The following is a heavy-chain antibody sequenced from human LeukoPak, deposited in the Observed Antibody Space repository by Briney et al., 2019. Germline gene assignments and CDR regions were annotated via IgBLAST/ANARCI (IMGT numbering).Heavy chain of an antibody. CDR3: ARAPRYCSSTSCYSYCYYYMDV. Sequence: ASVKVSCKASGGTFSSYAISWVRQAPGQGLEWMGGIIPIFGTANYAQKFQGRVTITTDESTSTAYMELSSLRSEDTAVYYCARAPRYCSSTSCYSYCYYYMDVWGKGTTVTVSS. CDR1: GGTFSSYA. V-gene: IGHV1-69*05. D-gene: IGHD2-2*01. J-gene: IGHJ6*03. CDR2: IIPIFGTA.